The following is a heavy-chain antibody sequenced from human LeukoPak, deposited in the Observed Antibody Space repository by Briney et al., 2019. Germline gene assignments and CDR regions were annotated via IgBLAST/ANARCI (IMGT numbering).Heavy chain of an antibody. CDR1: GFTFSSYG. J-gene: IGHJ4*02. Sequence: GRSLRLSCAASGFTFSSYGMHWVRQAPGKGLEWVAVISYDGSNKYYADSVKGRFTISRDNSKNTLYLQMNSLRAEDTAVYYCAKEGGYDFWSGYYQADYWGQGTLVTVSS. D-gene: IGHD3-3*01. V-gene: IGHV3-30*18. CDR3: AKEGGYDFWSGYYQADY. CDR2: ISYDGSNK.